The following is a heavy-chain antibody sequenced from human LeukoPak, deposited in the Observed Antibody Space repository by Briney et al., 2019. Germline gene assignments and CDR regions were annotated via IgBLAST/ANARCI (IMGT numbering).Heavy chain of an antibody. D-gene: IGHD3-10*01. CDR3: ARASGPFDY. CDR2: IWNDGSNK. CDR1: GFMFSVYG. V-gene: IGHV3-33*01. Sequence: GGSLRLSCVACGFMFSVYGMHWVRQAPGKGLEWVAVIWNDGSNKYYADSVKGRFTISRDNSKNTLYLQMNSLRAEDTAVYSCARASGPFDYWGQGTLVTVSS. J-gene: IGHJ4*02.